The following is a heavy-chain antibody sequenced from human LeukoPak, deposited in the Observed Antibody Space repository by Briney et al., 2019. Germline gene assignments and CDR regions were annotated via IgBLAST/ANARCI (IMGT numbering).Heavy chain of an antibody. D-gene: IGHD3-9*01. CDR1: GYTLTGYY. V-gene: IGHV1-18*04. CDR3: ARDSKLGDILSGYYPFDY. Sequence: ASVKVSCKASGYTLTGYYMHWVRQAPGQGLEWMGWISAYNGNTNYAQKLQGRVTMTTDTSTSTAYMELRSLRSDDTAVYYCARDSKLGDILSGYYPFDYWGQGTLVTVSS. CDR2: ISAYNGNT. J-gene: IGHJ4*02.